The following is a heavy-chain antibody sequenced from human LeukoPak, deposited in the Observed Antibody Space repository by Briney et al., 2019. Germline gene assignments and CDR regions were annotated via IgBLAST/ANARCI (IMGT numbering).Heavy chain of an antibody. D-gene: IGHD3-10*01. J-gene: IGHJ4*02. V-gene: IGHV3-53*01. CDR3: ARGPLLLWFGELLYTGFDY. CDR2: IYSGGST. CDR1: GFTFINDR. Sequence: GGSLRLSCAASGFTFINDRMNWVRPAPGKGREWVSVIYSGGSTYYADSVKGRFTISRDNSKNTLYLQMNSLRAEDTAVYYCARGPLLLWFGELLYTGFDYWGQGTLVTVSS.